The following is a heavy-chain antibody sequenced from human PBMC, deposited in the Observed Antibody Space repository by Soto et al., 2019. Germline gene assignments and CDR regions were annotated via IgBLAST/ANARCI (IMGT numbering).Heavy chain of an antibody. D-gene: IGHD2-2*01. J-gene: IGHJ6*02. CDR3: ARGAGYCSSTSCYVTYHYYYYGMDV. Sequence: SETLSLTCAVYGGSFSGYYWSWIRQPPGKGLEWIGEINHSGSTNYNPSLKSRVTISVDTSKNQFSLKLSSVTAADTAVYYCARGAGYCSSTSCYVTYHYYYYGMDVWGQGTTVTVSS. CDR2: INHSGST. V-gene: IGHV4-34*01. CDR1: GGSFSGYY.